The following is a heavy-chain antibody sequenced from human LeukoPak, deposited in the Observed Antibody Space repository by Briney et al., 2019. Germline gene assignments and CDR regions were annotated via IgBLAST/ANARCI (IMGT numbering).Heavy chain of an antibody. CDR3: ARTYDIPGYWYQEYYYMDV. CDR2: IYYSRSN. CDR1: DGSISGHS. Sequence: SETLSLTGSGSDGSISGHSWSWIGQRPGNGLEWMGYIYYSRSNNYKPSLRSRLTTPVDTPKNHFTRKLNSVTAADTAVYYCARTYDIPGYWYQEYYYMDVWGKGTTVTISS. D-gene: IGHD3-22*01. J-gene: IGHJ6*03. V-gene: IGHV4-59*11.